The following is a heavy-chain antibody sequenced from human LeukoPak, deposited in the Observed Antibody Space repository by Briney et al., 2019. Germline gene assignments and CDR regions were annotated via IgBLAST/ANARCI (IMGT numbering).Heavy chain of an antibody. V-gene: IGHV3-30*04. D-gene: IGHD1-26*01. CDR1: GFTFTGHS. J-gene: IGHJ4*02. CDR3: AREEQSGGTPSDY. Sequence: GGSLRLSCAASGFTFTGHSMHWVRQAPGKGLEWVAVVAHDEKTIFYADSLKGRFTVSRDNSKNTVYLQMNSLRDEDTAVYYCAREEQSGGTPSDYWGQGSLVTVSS. CDR2: VAHDEKTI.